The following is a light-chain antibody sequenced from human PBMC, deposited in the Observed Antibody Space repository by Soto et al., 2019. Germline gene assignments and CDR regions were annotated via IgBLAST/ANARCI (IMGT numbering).Light chain of an antibody. V-gene: IGLV2-11*01. CDR3: CSYTRTTNHYF. Sequence: QSLMPKYSSVSGSPGQSFTISCTGTSSDVGGYYFVSWYQQHPGKAPKLMIYDVTKRPSGVPDRFSGSKSGNTASLTISGLQAEDEAEYYCCSYTRTTNHYFFGSGTRVTGL. CDR1: SSDVGGYYF. CDR2: DVT. J-gene: IGLJ1*01.